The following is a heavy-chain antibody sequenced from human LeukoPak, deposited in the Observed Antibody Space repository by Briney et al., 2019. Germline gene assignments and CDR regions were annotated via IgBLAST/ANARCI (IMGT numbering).Heavy chain of an antibody. V-gene: IGHV4-59*01. CDR2: IYYSGST. J-gene: IGHJ6*03. CDR3: ARGGPPGYYYDYYMDV. Sequence: SETLSLTCTVSGGSISSYYWSWIRQPPGKGLEWIGYIYYSGSTNYNPSLKSRVTISVDTSKNQFSLKLSSVTAADTAVYYCARGGPPGYYYDYYMDVWGKGTTVTISS. CDR1: GGSISSYY.